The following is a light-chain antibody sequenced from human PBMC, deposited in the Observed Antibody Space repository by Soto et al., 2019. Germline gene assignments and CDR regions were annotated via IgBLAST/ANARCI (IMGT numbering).Light chain of an antibody. Sequence: DIQMTQSPSSLSASVGDRITITCRASQPISRYLNWYQQKPGKAPKLLIYAASSLQTGVPSRFSGSGSGADFSLTISSLQPEDFAVYYCQQSYITLAWTFGQGTKVEIK. J-gene: IGKJ1*01. CDR3: QQSYITLAWT. CDR1: QPISRY. V-gene: IGKV1-39*01. CDR2: AAS.